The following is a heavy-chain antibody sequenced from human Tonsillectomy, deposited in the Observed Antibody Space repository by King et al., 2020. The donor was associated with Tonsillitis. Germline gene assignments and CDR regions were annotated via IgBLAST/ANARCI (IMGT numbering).Heavy chain of an antibody. CDR1: GGSISSYY. D-gene: IGHD3-9*01. CDR2: IYYSGST. V-gene: IGHV4-59*01. J-gene: IGHJ4*02. Sequence: QLQESGPGLVKPSETLSLTCTVSGGSISSYYWSWIRQPPGKGLEWIGYIYYSGSTNYNPSLKGRVTISVDTSKNQFSLKLSSVRAADTAVYYCARDGYDILTGYRRIDYWGQGTLVTVSS. CDR3: ARDGYDILTGYRRIDY.